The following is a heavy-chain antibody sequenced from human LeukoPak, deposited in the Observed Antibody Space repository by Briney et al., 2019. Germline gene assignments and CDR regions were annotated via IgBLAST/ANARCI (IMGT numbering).Heavy chain of an antibody. CDR3: AVKGEYYDSSGSQVY. CDR1: GFIFSSYS. Sequence: PGGSLRLSCAASGFIFSSYSMNWVRQAPGKGLGWVTFIRFDGSNKYYADSVKGRFSISRDNSKNTLYLQMNSLRAEDTAVYYCAVKGEYYDSSGSQVYWGQGTLVTVSS. V-gene: IGHV3-30*02. J-gene: IGHJ4*02. CDR2: IRFDGSNK. D-gene: IGHD3-22*01.